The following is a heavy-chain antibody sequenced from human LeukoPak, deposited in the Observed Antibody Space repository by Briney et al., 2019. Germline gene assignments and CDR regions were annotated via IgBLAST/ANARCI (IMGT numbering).Heavy chain of an antibody. V-gene: IGHV3-74*01. CDR1: GFTFSSYW. CDR3: ARDPGASYQAY. D-gene: IGHD1-26*01. J-gene: IGHJ4*02. Sequence: PGGSLRLSRAASGFTFSSYWMHWVRQAPGKGLVWVSGTNSDGSSTIYADSVKGRFTISRDNAKSTLDLQMNSLRAEDTAVYYCARDPGASYQAYRGQGTLVTVSS. CDR2: TNSDGSST.